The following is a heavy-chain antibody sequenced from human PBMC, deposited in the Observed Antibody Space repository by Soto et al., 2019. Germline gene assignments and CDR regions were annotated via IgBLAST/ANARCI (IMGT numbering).Heavy chain of an antibody. Sequence: QVQLVQSGAEVKKPGSSVKVSCKASGGTFSSYAISWVRQAPGQGLEWMGGIIRIFGTANYAQKFWGRVTNTADEYTSTAYMELSSLSSEETAVYYCASERYSSRYWGYFDYRGQGTLVTVSS. D-gene: IGHD3-22*01. CDR2: IIRIFGTA. CDR3: ASERYSSRYWGYFDY. CDR1: GGTFSSYA. J-gene: IGHJ4*02. V-gene: IGHV1-69*01.